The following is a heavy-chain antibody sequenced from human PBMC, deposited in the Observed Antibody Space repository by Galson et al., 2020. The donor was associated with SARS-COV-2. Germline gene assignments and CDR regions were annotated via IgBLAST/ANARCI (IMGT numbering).Heavy chain of an antibody. CDR2: IIPRFGTR. D-gene: IGHD3-10*01. CDR1: GGTLRNYA. Sequence: ASVKVSCKASGGTLRNYAVNWVRQAPGEGLEWMRGIIPRFGTRSFAQKVQGRLTMTTDDSASTVYMELRSLRSEDTARYYCARGLRASLDVLAVWGPGTLVTVSS. CDR3: ARGLRASLDVLAV. J-gene: IGHJ3*01. V-gene: IGHV1-69*05.